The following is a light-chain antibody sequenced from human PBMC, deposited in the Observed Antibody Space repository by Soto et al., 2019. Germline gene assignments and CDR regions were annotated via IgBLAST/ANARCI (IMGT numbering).Light chain of an antibody. Sequence: DIQMTQSPSTLSASVGDRVTITCRASQTISSWLAWYQQKPGKAPKLLIYKASTLKSGVPSRFSGSGSGTDFTLTISSLQPEDFATYYCQQANSFPLHFGGGTKVDIK. V-gene: IGKV1-5*03. J-gene: IGKJ4*01. CDR1: QTISSW. CDR2: KAS. CDR3: QQANSFPLH.